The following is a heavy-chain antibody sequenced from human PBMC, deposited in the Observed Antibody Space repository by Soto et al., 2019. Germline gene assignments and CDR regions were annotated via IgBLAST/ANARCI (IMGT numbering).Heavy chain of an antibody. V-gene: IGHV1-46*01. CDR3: ARFGYYDSSGYYHTEDY. CDR1: GYTFTSYY. J-gene: IGHJ4*02. D-gene: IGHD3-22*01. CDR2: INPSGGST. Sequence: ASVKVSCKASGYTFTSYYMHWVRQAPGQGLEWMGIINPSGGSTSYAQKFQGRVTMTRDTSTSTVYMELSSLRSEDTAVYYCARFGYYDSSGYYHTEDYWGQGTLVTVS.